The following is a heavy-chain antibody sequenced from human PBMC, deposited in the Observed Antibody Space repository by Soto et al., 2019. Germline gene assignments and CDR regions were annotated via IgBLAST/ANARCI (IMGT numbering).Heavy chain of an antibody. V-gene: IGHV3-74*01. J-gene: IGHJ6*02. CDR3: ARGGTLYGDYVHGMDV. D-gene: IGHD4-17*01. CDR2: INSDGSST. Sequence: PGGSLRLSCAASGFTFSSYWMHWVRQAPGKGLVWVSRINSDGSSTSYADSVKGRFTISRDNAKNTLYLQMNSLRAEDTAVYYCARGGTLYGDYVHGMDVWGQGTTVTVSS. CDR1: GFTFSSYW.